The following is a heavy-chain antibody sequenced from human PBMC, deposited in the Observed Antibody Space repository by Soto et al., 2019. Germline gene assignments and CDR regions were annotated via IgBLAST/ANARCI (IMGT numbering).Heavy chain of an antibody. V-gene: IGHV4-39*01. J-gene: IGHJ4*02. CDR2: IYYSGST. Sequence: PSETLSLTCTVSGGSISSSSYYWGWIRQPPGKGLEWIGSIYYSGSTYYNPSLKSRVTISVDTSRNQFFLMLTSVTAAVTAVYYYARRSRTGTTSDWGQGTLVTVSS. D-gene: IGHD1-7*01. CDR3: ARRSRTGTTSD. CDR1: GGSISSSSYY.